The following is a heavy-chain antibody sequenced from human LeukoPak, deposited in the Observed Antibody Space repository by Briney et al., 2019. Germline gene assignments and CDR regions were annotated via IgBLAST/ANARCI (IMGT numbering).Heavy chain of an antibody. J-gene: IGHJ5*02. D-gene: IGHD3-10*01. CDR2: IDPSDSYT. CDR3: ARLQDYYGSGRAGFDP. CDR1: GYSFTSYW. V-gene: IGHV5-10-1*01. Sequence: GESLKISCKGSGYSFTSYWISWVRQMPGKGLEWMGRIDPSDSYTNYSPPFQGHVTISADKSISTAYLQWGSLKASDTAMYYCARLQDYYGSGRAGFDPWGQGTLVTVSS.